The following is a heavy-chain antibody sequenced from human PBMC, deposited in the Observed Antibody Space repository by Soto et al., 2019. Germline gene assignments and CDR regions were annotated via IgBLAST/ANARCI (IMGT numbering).Heavy chain of an antibody. CDR1: GGTFGSYS. D-gene: IGHD3-22*01. J-gene: IGHJ4*02. V-gene: IGHV1-69*13. CDR3: AREGFSSSYLAY. Sequence: GASVKVSCKASGGTFGSYSITWVRRAPGQGLDWMGRIVPFFTTPKFAQKFQGRVTITADESSNTVYMELSGLTSEDTAMYYCAREGFSSSYLAYWGQGTLVTVSS. CDR2: IVPFFTTP.